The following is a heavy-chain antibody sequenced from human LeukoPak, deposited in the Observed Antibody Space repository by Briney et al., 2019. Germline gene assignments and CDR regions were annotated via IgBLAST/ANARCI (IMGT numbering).Heavy chain of an antibody. CDR1: GFTFSSYS. CDR3: ARGDSGRYYFDY. V-gene: IGHV3-21*01. Sequence: NPGGSLRLSCAASGFTFSSYSMNWVRQAPGKGLEWVSSISSSSSYITYADSVKGRFTTSRDKAKNSLYLQMNSLRAEDTAVYYCARGDSGRYYFDYWGQGTLVTV. J-gene: IGHJ4*02. D-gene: IGHD1-26*01. CDR2: ISSSSSYI.